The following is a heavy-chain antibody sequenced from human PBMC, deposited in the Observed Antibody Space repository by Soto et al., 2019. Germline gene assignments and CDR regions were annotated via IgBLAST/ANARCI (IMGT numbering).Heavy chain of an antibody. V-gene: IGHV5-51*01. D-gene: IGHD2-2*01. CDR2: IYPGDSDT. Sequence: GESLKISCTGVGYSFTSYWIGWVRQMPGKGLGWMGIIYPGDSDTRYSPSFQGQVAISADKSITTAYLQWSSLKASDTAMYYCARGYCTTTICDPWFDPWGQGTLVTVSS. CDR1: GYSFTSYW. CDR3: ARGYCTTTICDPWFDP. J-gene: IGHJ5*02.